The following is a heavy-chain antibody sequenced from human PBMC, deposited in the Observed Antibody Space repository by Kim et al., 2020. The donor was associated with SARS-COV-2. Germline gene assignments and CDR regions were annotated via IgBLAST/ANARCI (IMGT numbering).Heavy chain of an antibody. CDR3: ARYCSSTSCLYGLDV. Sequence: GGSLRLSCAASGFTFSSYWMHWVRQAPGKGLVWVSRINSDGSSTSYADSVKGRFTISRDNAKNTLYLQMNSLRAEDTAVYYCARYCSSTSCLYGLDVWGQGTTVTVSS. V-gene: IGHV3-74*01. CDR2: INSDGSST. CDR1: GFTFSSYW. J-gene: IGHJ6*02. D-gene: IGHD2-2*01.